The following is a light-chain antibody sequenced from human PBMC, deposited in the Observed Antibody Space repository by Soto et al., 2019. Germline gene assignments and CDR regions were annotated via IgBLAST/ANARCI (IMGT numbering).Light chain of an antibody. CDR3: QQYDKWPYT. V-gene: IGKV3-15*01. CDR1: QSVSNT. Sequence: EIVMTQSPATLSVSPGERATLSCRASQSVSNTLAWYQQKPGQAPRLLMYGASIRATGIPARFSGGGSGTQFNLTISRLKSQDFEVSYCQQYDKWPYTFGQGTKVDIK. J-gene: IGKJ2*01. CDR2: GAS.